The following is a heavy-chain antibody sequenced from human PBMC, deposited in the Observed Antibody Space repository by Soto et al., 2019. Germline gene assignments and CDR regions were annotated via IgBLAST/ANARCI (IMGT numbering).Heavy chain of an antibody. CDR1: GFTFSSYA. Sequence: EVQLLESGGGLVQPGGSLRLSCAASGFTFSSYAMTWVPQAPGKGLEYVSTLSGSGVNAYYADSVKGRFTISRDNSKNTLYLQMNSLRVEDTAIYYCAKPLQVYWGQGTQVTVSS. J-gene: IGHJ4*02. V-gene: IGHV3-23*01. CDR2: LSGSGVNA. CDR3: AKPLQVY.